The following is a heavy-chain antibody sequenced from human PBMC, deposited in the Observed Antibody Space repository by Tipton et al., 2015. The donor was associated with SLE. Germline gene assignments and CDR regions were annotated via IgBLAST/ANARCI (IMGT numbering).Heavy chain of an antibody. J-gene: IGHJ3*02. CDR2: IFYIGDT. V-gene: IGHV4-59*08. CDR1: GDSISSYY. CDR3: ARGYDSRGPFDI. Sequence: LRLSCTVSGDSISSYYWAWLRQPPGNGLEWIGYIFYIGDTNYNPSLKSRVSISLDRSKNHYSLRRHSVTAADTAVYYCARGYDSRGPFDIWGQGTMVTVSS. D-gene: IGHD3-22*01.